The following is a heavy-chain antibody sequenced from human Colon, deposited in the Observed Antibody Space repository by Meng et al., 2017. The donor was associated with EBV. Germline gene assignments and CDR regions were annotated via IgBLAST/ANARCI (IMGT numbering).Heavy chain of an antibody. Sequence: VQRPESGPGLVKPSQTLALTCTVSVGSSSSGDYYWSWIRQPPGKGLEWIGYIYYSGSTYYNPSLKSRVTISVDTSKNQFSLKLSSVTAADTAVYYCARDRGGLGAIDYWGQGTLVTVSS. J-gene: IGHJ4*02. CDR2: IYYSGST. V-gene: IGHV4-30-4*01. CDR1: VGSSSSGDYY. CDR3: ARDRGGLGAIDY. D-gene: IGHD5-12*01.